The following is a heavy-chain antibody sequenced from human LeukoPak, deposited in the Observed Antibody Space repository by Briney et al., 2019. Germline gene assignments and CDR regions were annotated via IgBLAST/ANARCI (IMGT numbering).Heavy chain of an antibody. CDR2: ISSSSSTI. CDR1: GFTFSSYS. J-gene: IGHJ6*03. D-gene: IGHD2-2*01. Sequence: PGGSLRLSCAASGFTFSSYSMNWVRQAPGKGLEWVSYISSSSSTIYYADSVKGRFTISRDNAKNSLYLQMNSLRAEDTAVYYCARDPRYCSSTSCSYYYYYMDVWGKGTTVTVSS. CDR3: ARDPRYCSSTSCSYYYYYMDV. V-gene: IGHV3-48*04.